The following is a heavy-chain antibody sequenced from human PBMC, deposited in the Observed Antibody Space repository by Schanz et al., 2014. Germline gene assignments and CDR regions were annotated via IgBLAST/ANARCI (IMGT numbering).Heavy chain of an antibody. J-gene: IGHJ3*01. CDR3: ARDEGRDGYNLAFDV. CDR1: GYSFSDYD. Sequence: VQLVESGGGVVQPGGSLRLSCVGSGYSFSDYDMYWIRQAPGNGLEWLAFLRSDGSRRDYADSVKGRFTISRDSSKNTLFLQMNSLRPEDTALYFCARDEGRDGYNLAFDVWGQGTLVTVSS. V-gene: IGHV3-30*02. D-gene: IGHD5-12*01. CDR2: LRSDGSRR.